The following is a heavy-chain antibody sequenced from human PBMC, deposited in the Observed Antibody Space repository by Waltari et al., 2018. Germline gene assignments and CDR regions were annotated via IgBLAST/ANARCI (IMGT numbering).Heavy chain of an antibody. CDR2: MRGTGDYT. Sequence: EVQLLESGGDLEQPGGSLRISCVGPGFNFRNYAINGVRQAPGKGLEWVSTMRGTGDYTYYADSVKGRFTISRDNSKNTVFLHMNNLRVEDTAIYFCAKDQAEWLVLDGYFDSWGQGTPVTVSS. CDR1: GFNFRNYA. D-gene: IGHD6-19*01. CDR3: AKDQAEWLVLDGYFDS. V-gene: IGHV3-23*01. J-gene: IGHJ4*02.